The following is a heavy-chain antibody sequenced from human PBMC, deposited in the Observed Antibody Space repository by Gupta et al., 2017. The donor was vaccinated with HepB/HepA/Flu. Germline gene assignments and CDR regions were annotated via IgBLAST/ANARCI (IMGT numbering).Heavy chain of an antibody. CDR1: GFTFDDYA. J-gene: IGHJ5*02. Sequence: EVQLVESGGGLVQPGRSLRLSCAASGFTFDDYAMHWVRQAPGKGLEWVSGISWNSGSIGYADSVKGRFTISRDNAKNSLYLQMNSLRAEDTALYYCAKDTYSGYDQGGWFDPWGQGTLVTVSS. CDR2: ISWNSGSI. D-gene: IGHD5-12*01. V-gene: IGHV3-9*01. CDR3: AKDTYSGYDQGGWFDP.